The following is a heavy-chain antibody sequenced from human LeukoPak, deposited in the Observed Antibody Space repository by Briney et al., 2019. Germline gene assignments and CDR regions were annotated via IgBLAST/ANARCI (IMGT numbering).Heavy chain of an antibody. CDR2: IWYDGSDK. CDR3: ARELPPVVNFYFDS. D-gene: IGHD3-22*01. J-gene: IGHJ4*02. CDR1: GLTFSSYG. Sequence: GGSLRLSCEASGLTFSSYGMHWVRQAPGKGLEWVAVIWYDGSDKYYADSVKGRFPISRDNSKNTLYLQMNSLRAEDTAVYYCARELPPVVNFYFDSWGQGTLVTVSS. V-gene: IGHV3-33*01.